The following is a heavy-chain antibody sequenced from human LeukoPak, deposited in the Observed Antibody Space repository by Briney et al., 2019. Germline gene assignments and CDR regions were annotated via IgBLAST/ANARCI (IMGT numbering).Heavy chain of an antibody. CDR3: ARGKYYDSSGYYYLDY. Sequence: GASVKVSCKASGYTFTGYYMLWVRQAPGQGLEWMGWINPNSGGTNYAQKFQGRVTMTRDTSISTAYMELSRLRSDDTAVYYCARGKYYDSSGYYYLDYWGQGTLVTVSS. CDR2: INPNSGGT. CDR1: GYTFTGYY. J-gene: IGHJ4*02. D-gene: IGHD3-22*01. V-gene: IGHV1-2*02.